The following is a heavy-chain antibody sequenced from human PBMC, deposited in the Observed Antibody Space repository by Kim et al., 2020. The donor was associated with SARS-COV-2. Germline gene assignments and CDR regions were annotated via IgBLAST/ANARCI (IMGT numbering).Heavy chain of an antibody. CDR1: GYSFTSYW. CDR2: IDPSDSYT. Sequence: GESLKISCKGSGYSFTSYWISWVRQMPGKGLEWMGRIDPSDSYTNYSPSFQGHVTISADKSISTAYLQWSSLKASDTAMYYCATREMGDSGSYGRIYYWGQGTLVTVSS. D-gene: IGHD1-26*01. CDR3: ATREMGDSGSYGRIYY. V-gene: IGHV5-10-1*01. J-gene: IGHJ4*02.